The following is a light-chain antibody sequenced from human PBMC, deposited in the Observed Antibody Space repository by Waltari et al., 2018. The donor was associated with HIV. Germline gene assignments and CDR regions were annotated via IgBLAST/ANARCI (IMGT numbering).Light chain of an antibody. CDR2: NNN. CDR3: QSYDNSLNGWV. V-gene: IGLV1-40*01. CDR1: SANIGAGHD. J-gene: IGLJ3*02. Sequence: QSTLTQPPSVSGAPGQWVTISCTGSSANIGAGHDVQWFQQVPGTAPKLLIYNNNDRPSGVPDRFSGSMSGTSASPAITGLQAEDESDYYCQSYDNSLNGWVFGGGTKLTVL.